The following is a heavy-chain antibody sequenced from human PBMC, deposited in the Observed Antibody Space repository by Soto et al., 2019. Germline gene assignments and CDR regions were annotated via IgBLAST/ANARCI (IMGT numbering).Heavy chain of an antibody. J-gene: IGHJ4*02. CDR1: GYTLTELS. CDR3: ATGLGYCSGGSCYSNFDY. CDR2: FDPEDGET. V-gene: IGHV1-24*01. Sequence: QVQLVQSGAEVKKPGASVKVSCKVSGYTLTELSMHWVRQAPGKGLEWMGGFDPEDGETIYAQKFQGRVTMTEDTSTNTGYMELSSLRSADTAVYYCATGLGYCSGGSCYSNFDYLGQGTLVTVSS. D-gene: IGHD2-15*01.